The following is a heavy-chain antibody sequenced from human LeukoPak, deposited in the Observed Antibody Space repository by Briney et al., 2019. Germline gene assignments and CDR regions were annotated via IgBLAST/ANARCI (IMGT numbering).Heavy chain of an antibody. D-gene: IGHD2-2*01. CDR2: INSDGSST. CDR3: ARDLGSTSWDDYYYGMDV. J-gene: IGHJ6*02. Sequence: GGSLRLSCAASGFTFSSYWMHWVRQAPGKGLVWVSRINSDGSSTSYADSVKGRFTISRDNAKNTLYLQMNSLRAEDTAVYYCARDLGSTSWDDYYYGMDVWGQGTMVTVSS. CDR1: GFTFSSYW. V-gene: IGHV3-74*01.